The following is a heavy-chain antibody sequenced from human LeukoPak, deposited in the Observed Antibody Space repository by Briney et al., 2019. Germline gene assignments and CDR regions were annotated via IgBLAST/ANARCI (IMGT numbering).Heavy chain of an antibody. CDR1: GGSFSGYY. CDR2: INHSGST. Sequence: PSETLSLTCAVYGGSFSGYYWSWIRQPPGKGLEWIGEINHSGSTNYNPSLKSRVTISVDTSKNQFSLKLSSVTAADTAVYYCARGRPLRILEWFNRVISFDYWGQGTLVTVSS. J-gene: IGHJ4*02. D-gene: IGHD3-3*01. CDR3: ARGRPLRILEWFNRVISFDY. V-gene: IGHV4-34*01.